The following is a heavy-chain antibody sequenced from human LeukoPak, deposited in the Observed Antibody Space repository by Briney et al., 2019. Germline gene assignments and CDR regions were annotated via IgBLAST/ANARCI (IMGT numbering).Heavy chain of an antibody. CDR1: GGSISSSSYY. CDR2: IYYSGST. D-gene: IGHD1-26*01. Sequence: SETLSLTCTVSGGSISSSSYYWGWIRQPPGKGLEWIGSIYYSGSTYYNPSLKSRVTISVDTSKNQFSLKLSSVTAADTAVYYCARDRMYSGSFDYWGQGTLVTVSS. V-gene: IGHV4-39*07. J-gene: IGHJ4*02. CDR3: ARDRMYSGSFDY.